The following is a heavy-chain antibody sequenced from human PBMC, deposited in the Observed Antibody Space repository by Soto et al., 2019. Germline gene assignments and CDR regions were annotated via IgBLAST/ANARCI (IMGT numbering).Heavy chain of an antibody. CDR2: IIPIFGTA. D-gene: IGHD2-15*01. J-gene: IGHJ6*02. CDR1: GGTFSSYA. CDR3: ARVPDIVVVVAAYGYCGMDV. V-gene: IGHV1-69*01. Sequence: QVQLVQSGAEVKKPGSSVKVSCKASGGTFSSYAISWVRQAPGQGLEWRGGIIPIFGTANYEQKFQGRVKITAAESTSTAYMELSSLRSEDTAVYYCARVPDIVVVVAAYGYCGMDVWGQGTTVTVSS.